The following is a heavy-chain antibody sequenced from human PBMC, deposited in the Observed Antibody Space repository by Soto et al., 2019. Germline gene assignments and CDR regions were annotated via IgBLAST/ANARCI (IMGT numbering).Heavy chain of an antibody. CDR1: GESISSGGYY. V-gene: IGHV4-31*01. CDR2: IYDSESA. J-gene: IGHJ4*02. CDR3: ARASSSSSAADY. Sequence: QVQLQESGPGLVKPSQTLSLTCNVSGESISSGGYYWSWIRHHPRKGLEWIGYIYDSESAYYNPSLKSPVXXXMXTSKKHFAMRLSSVTDADTAVYYCARASSSSSAADYWGQGTLVTVSS. D-gene: IGHD6-6*01.